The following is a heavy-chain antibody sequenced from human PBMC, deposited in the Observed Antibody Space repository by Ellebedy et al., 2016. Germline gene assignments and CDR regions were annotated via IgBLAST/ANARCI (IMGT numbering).Heavy chain of an antibody. CDR1: GFSFGSYW. D-gene: IGHD2/OR15-2a*01. V-gene: IGHV3-7*04. Sequence: GGSLRLXCAASGFSFGSYWMSWVRQTPGNGLEWLANIKEDGAQVNYMDSVTGRFTISRDNSKTSLFLQMNSLRVEDTAVYYCAREIIGGWVDLDYWGPGTRVTVSS. CDR2: IKEDGAQV. J-gene: IGHJ4*02. CDR3: AREIIGGWVDLDY.